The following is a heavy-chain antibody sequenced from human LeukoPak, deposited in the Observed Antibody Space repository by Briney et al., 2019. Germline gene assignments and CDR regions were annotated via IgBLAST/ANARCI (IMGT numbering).Heavy chain of an antibody. D-gene: IGHD3-22*01. CDR1: EYTFTGYY. Sequence: ASVKVSCKASEYTFTGYYMNWVRQAPGQGLEWMGWINPNSGGTNYAQKFQGRVTMTRDKSISTAYMELSRLRSDDTAVYYCARAEYYYDSSGLKGLPFDYWGQGTLVTVSS. V-gene: IGHV1-2*02. CDR3: ARAEYYYDSSGLKGLPFDY. J-gene: IGHJ4*02. CDR2: INPNSGGT.